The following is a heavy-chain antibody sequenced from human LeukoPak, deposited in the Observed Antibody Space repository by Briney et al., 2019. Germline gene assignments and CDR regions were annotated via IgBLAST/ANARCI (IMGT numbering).Heavy chain of an antibody. J-gene: IGHJ3*02. D-gene: IGHD2-2*01. V-gene: IGHV1-69*13. CDR2: IIPIFGTA. Sequence: SVTVSCKASGGTFSSYAISWVRQAPGQGLEWMGGIIPIFGTANYAQKFQGRVTITADESTSTAYMELSSLRSEDTAVYYCARLYQPLIDAFDIWGQGTMVTVSS. CDR3: ARLYQPLIDAFDI. CDR1: GGTFSSYA.